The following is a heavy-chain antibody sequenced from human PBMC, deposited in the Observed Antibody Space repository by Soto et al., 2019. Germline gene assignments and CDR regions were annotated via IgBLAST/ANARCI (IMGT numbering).Heavy chain of an antibody. CDR2: IFYSGST. CDR3: ARDGYYYDSSGYQRVYYFDY. D-gene: IGHD3-22*01. CDR1: GGSISSYY. J-gene: IGHJ4*02. V-gene: IGHV4-59*01. Sequence: SETLSLTCTVSGGSISSYYWSWIRQPPGKGLEWIGYIFYSGSTNYNPSLRSRVTISVDTSKNQFSLKLSSVTAADTAVYYCARDGYYYDSSGYQRVYYFDYWGQGTLVTVSS.